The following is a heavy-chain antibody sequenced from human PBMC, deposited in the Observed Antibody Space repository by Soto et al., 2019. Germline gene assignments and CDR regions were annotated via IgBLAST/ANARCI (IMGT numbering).Heavy chain of an antibody. CDR2: IWYDGSNK. V-gene: IGHV3-33*01. CDR1: GFTFSSYG. CDR3: ARGWGEEKYDYYYYYGMDV. Sequence: QVQLVESGGGVVQPGRSLRLSCAASGFTFSSYGMHWVRQAPGKGLEWVAVIWYDGSNKYYADSVKGRFTISRDNSKNTLYLQMNSLRAEDTAVYYCARGWGEEKYDYYYYYGMDVW. J-gene: IGHJ6*01. D-gene: IGHD1-26*01.